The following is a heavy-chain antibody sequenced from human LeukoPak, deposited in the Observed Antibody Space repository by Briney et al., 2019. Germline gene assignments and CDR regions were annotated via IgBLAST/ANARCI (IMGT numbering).Heavy chain of an antibody. CDR1: GFTFSSYN. CDR3: ARDYVVVVAATVYYYYGMDV. D-gene: IGHD2-15*01. CDR2: ISSSSSYI. J-gene: IGHJ6*02. Sequence: PGGSLRLSCAASGFTFSSYNMNWVRQAPGKGLEWVSSISSSSSYIYYADSVKGRFTISRDNAKNSLYLQTNSLRAEDTAVYYCARDYVVVVAATVYYYYGMDVSGQGTTVTVSS. V-gene: IGHV3-21*01.